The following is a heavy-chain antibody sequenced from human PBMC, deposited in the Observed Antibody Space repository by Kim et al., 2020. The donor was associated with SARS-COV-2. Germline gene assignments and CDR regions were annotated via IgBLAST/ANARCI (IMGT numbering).Heavy chain of an antibody. CDR2: INHSGST. Sequence: SETLSLTCAVYGGSFSGYYWSWIRQPPGKGLEWIGEINHSGSTNYNPSLKSRVTISVDTSKNQFSLKLSSVTAADTAVYYCASGVARSRAMIVVVITSYYFDYWGQGTLVTVSS. CDR1: GGSFSGYY. J-gene: IGHJ4*02. V-gene: IGHV4-34*01. CDR3: ASGVARSRAMIVVVITSYYFDY. D-gene: IGHD3-22*01.